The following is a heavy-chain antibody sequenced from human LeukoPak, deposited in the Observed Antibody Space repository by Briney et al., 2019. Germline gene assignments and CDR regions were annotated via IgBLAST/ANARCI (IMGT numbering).Heavy chain of an antibody. V-gene: IGHV1-46*01. CDR1: GGTFSSYA. D-gene: IGHD5-12*01. CDR2: INPSGGST. Sequence: ASVKVSCKASGGTFSSYAISWVRQAPGQGLEWMGIINPSGGSTSYAQKFQGRVTMTRDTSTSTVYMELSSLRSEDTAVYYCVRGMDIVATIGTYYFDYWGQGTLVTVSS. CDR3: VRGMDIVATIGTYYFDY. J-gene: IGHJ4*02.